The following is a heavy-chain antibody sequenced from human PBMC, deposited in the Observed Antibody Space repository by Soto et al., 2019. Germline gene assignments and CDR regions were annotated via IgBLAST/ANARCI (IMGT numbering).Heavy chain of an antibody. V-gene: IGHV3-30-3*01. J-gene: IGHJ6*02. CDR1: GFTFSSYA. Sequence: QPGGSLRLSCAASGFTFSSYAMHWVRQAPGKGLEWVAVISYDGSNKYYADSVKGRFTISRDNSKNTLYLQMNSLRAEDTVVYYCASLPPYSSSWYHESYYYGMDVWGQGTTVTVSS. CDR2: ISYDGSNK. CDR3: ASLPPYSSSWYHESYYYGMDV. D-gene: IGHD6-13*01.